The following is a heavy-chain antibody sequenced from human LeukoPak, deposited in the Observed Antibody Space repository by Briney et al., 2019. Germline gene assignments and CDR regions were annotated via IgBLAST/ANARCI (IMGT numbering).Heavy chain of an antibody. V-gene: IGHV4-39*01. CDR3: ARQGYSNSSVY. J-gene: IGHJ4*02. CDR1: GGSISSSSYY. D-gene: IGHD6-6*01. Sequence: SDTLSLTCTVSGGSISSSSYYWGWIRQPPGKGLEWFGSIYYSGSTYYNPSLKSRVTISVDTSKNQFSPKLTSVTAADTAVYYCARQGYSNSSVYWGQGTLVTVSS. CDR2: IYYSGST.